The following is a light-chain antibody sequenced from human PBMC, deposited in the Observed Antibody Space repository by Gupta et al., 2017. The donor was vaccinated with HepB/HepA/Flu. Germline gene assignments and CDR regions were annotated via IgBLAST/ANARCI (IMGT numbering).Light chain of an antibody. J-gene: IGKJ2*01. Sequence: DIVMSQSPDYLAVSLGERSTITCKSSQTLYSSENRNNFLAWYQKRPGQPPRLLLYWASTRESGVAERFTGSGSGTEFTLTIRSLQAEDVAVYFCHQDVRTPYTFGQGTKLQIK. CDR3: HQDVRTPYT. CDR1: QTLYSSENRNNF. CDR2: WAS. V-gene: IGKV4-1*01.